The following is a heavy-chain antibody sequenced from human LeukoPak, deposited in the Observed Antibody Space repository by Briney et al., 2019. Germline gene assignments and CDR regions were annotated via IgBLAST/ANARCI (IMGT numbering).Heavy chain of an antibody. CDR2: IIPIFGTA. CDR1: GGTFSSYT. CDR3: EINDYGDYGPFDY. J-gene: IGHJ4*02. Sequence: SVKVSCKASGGTFSSYTICSGRQAPRQRLWWMGGIIPIFGTAKYAQKFQGRVTINKDESTRPAYMELRSVRYAETDVYYCEINDYGDYGPFDYWGQGTLVTVSS. D-gene: IGHD4-17*01. V-gene: IGHV1-69*05.